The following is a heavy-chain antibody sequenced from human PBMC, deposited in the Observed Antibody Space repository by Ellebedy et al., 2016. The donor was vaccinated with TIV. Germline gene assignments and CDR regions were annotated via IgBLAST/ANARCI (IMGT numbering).Heavy chain of an antibody. D-gene: IGHD2-15*01. V-gene: IGHV3-23*01. Sequence: PGGSLRLSCAASGFTFSSYAMGWVRQAPGKGLEWVSAISGTGGNTYYADSVKGRFTISRDNSKNTLHLQMNSLRAEDTAVYYCAKDRQVIVVVAAHFDYWGQGALVTVSS. CDR1: GFTFSSYA. CDR3: AKDRQVIVVVAAHFDY. CDR2: ISGTGGNT. J-gene: IGHJ4*02.